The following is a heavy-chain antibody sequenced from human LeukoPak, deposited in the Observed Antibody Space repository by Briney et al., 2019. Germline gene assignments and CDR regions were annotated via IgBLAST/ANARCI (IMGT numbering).Heavy chain of an antibody. CDR3: ARGDTASGAVDY. J-gene: IGHJ4*02. CDR2: IYYSGST. V-gene: IGHV4-31*03. Sequence: SETLSLTCTVSGGSISSGGYYWSWIRQHPGKGLEWIGYIYYSGSTYYNPSLKSRVTISVDTSKNQFSLKLSSVTAADTAVYYCARGDTASGAVDYWGQGTLVTVSS. CDR1: GGSISSGGYY. D-gene: IGHD2-15*01.